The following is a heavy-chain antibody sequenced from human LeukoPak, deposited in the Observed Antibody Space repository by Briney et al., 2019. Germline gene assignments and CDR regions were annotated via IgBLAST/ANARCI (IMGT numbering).Heavy chain of an antibody. V-gene: IGHV3-23*01. J-gene: IGHJ6*03. CDR2: ISGSGSGT. CDR3: AKMTGYMDF. D-gene: IGHD1-14*01. Sequence: GGSLRLSCTASGFTFSRSAITWVRQAPGKGLEGVSGISGSGSGTSYADFLNGLFPISTHNSNNTMYLEINSLRAEDTAVDYCAKMTGYMDFWGKGTTVTVSS. CDR1: GFTFSRSA.